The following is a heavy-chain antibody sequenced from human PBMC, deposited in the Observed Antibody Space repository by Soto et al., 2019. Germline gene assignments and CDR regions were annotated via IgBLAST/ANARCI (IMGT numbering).Heavy chain of an antibody. CDR1: GFTFSSYA. CDR3: AKAALIGYSSGWTHGYFDY. Sequence: EVQLLESGGGLVQPGGSLRLSCAASGFTFSSYAMSWVRQAPGKGLEWVSAISGSGGSTYYADSVKGRFTISRDNSKNTLYLQMNSLRAEDTAVYYCAKAALIGYSSGWTHGYFDYWGQGTLVTVSS. J-gene: IGHJ4*02. V-gene: IGHV3-23*01. CDR2: ISGSGGST. D-gene: IGHD6-19*01.